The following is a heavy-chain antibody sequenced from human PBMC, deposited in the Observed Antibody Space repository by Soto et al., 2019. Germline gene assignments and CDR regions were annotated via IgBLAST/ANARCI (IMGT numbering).Heavy chain of an antibody. J-gene: IGHJ2*01. CDR2: ISAYNGNT. CDR1: SYTFTSYC. V-gene: IGHV1-18*01. Sequence: ASVKVSCKASSYTFTSYCISWVRQAPGQGIEWMGWISAYNGNTNYAQKLQGRVTMTTDTSTSTAYMELRSLRSDDTAVYYCARRGSSSAYPVWYFDVWGRGTLVTVSS. CDR3: ARRGSSSAYPVWYFDV. D-gene: IGHD6-6*01.